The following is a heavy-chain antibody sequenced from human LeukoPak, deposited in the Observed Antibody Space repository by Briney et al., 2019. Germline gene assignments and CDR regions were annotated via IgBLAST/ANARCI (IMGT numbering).Heavy chain of an antibody. Sequence: GGSLRLSCAASGFAFFDYEMNWVRQAPGKGLEWVSYISASGSTMHYLDSVKGRFTISRDNAKNSLYLQMNSLRGEDTAVYYCARGAWDNWGQGTLVTASS. CDR3: ARGAWDN. V-gene: IGHV3-48*03. J-gene: IGHJ4*02. CDR1: GFAFFDYE. D-gene: IGHD1-26*01. CDR2: ISASGSTM.